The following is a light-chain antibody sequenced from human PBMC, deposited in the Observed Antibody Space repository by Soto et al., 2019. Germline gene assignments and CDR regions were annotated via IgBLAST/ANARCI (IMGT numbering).Light chain of an antibody. Sequence: QSVLTQPPSASGTPGQRVTISCSGIYSNIGRSYVFWYKQVPGTAPRLLIYRNNHRPSGVPERFAGSKSGTGASLAISGLQSDDEAVYYCAAWDDSLSGVVFGGGTKLTVL. CDR1: YSNIGRSY. J-gene: IGLJ2*01. CDR2: RNN. CDR3: AAWDDSLSGVV. V-gene: IGLV1-47*01.